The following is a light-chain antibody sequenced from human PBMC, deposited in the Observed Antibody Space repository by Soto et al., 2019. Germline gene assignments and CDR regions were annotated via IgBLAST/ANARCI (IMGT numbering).Light chain of an antibody. CDR3: CSYAGSYTPLYV. Sequence: QSVLTQPRSVSGSPGQSVTISCTGTSSDVGDYNYVSWYQQHPGKAPKLMIHDVSKRPSGVPDRFSGSKSGNTASLTISGLQAEDEADYYCCSYAGSYTPLYVFGTGTKVTVL. CDR2: DVS. V-gene: IGLV2-11*01. J-gene: IGLJ1*01. CDR1: SSDVGDYNY.